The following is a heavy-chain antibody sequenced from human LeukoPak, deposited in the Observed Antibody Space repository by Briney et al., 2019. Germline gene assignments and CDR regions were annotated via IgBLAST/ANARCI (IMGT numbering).Heavy chain of an antibody. D-gene: IGHD6-19*01. CDR2: IYYSGST. Sequence: PSETLSLTCTVSGGSISSSSYYWGWIRQPPGKGLEWIGSIYYSGSTYYNPSLKSRVTISVDTSKNQFSLRVSFMTAADTAVCFCARNADVTVASVTFDYWGQGTLVTVSS. J-gene: IGHJ4*02. CDR3: ARNADVTVASVTFDY. V-gene: IGHV4-39*01. CDR1: GGSISSSSYY.